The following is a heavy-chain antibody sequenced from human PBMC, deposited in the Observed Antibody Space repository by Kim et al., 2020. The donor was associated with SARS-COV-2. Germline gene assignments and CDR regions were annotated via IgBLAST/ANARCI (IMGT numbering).Heavy chain of an antibody. CDR3: ARIVVPAATYYYYYYRMDV. D-gene: IGHD2-2*01. Sequence: ISSYYWSWIRQPPGKGLEWIGYIYYSGSTNYNPSLKSRVTISVDTSKNQFSLKLSSVTAADTAVYYCARIVVPAATYYYYYYRMDVWGQGTKVTV. CDR1: ISSYY. CDR2: IYYSGST. J-gene: IGHJ6*02. V-gene: IGHV4-59*13.